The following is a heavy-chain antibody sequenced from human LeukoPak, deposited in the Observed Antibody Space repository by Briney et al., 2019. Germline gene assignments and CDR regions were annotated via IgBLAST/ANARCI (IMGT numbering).Heavy chain of an antibody. CDR3: ARGKSGSYHFDY. CDR2: INNSGST. CDR1: GGSFSGYY. V-gene: IGHV4-34*01. Sequence: PSETLSLTCAVYGGSFSGYYWSWIRQPPGKGLEWIGEINNSGSTNYNPSLKSRVTISVDTSKNQSSLKLSSVTAADTAVYYCARGKSGSYHFDYWGQGTLVTVSS. D-gene: IGHD1-26*01. J-gene: IGHJ4*02.